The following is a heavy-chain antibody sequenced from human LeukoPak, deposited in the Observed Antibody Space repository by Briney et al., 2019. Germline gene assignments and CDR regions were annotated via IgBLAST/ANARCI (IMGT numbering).Heavy chain of an antibody. J-gene: IGHJ4*02. CDR1: GFTFSSYA. CDR3: AKARRTVTTPQY. CDR2: ISGSGGST. Sequence: GGSLRLSCAASGFTFSSYAMSWVRQAPGKGLEWVSGISGSGGSTYYADSVKGQFTISRDNSKNTLYLQMNSLRAEDTAVYYCAKARRTVTTPQYWGQGTLVTVSS. V-gene: IGHV3-23*01. D-gene: IGHD4-11*01.